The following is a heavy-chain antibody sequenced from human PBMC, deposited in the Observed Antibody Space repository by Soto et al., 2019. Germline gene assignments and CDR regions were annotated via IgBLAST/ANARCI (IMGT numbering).Heavy chain of an antibody. Sequence: QGQLVQSGVEVKKPGASVKVSCEASGYNFITYGITWVRQAPGQGLEWMGWIXXYXTNTDYAQKLQGRVTMTTDTXXXXXXXXXXXXXXXXXXXXXXXXXGSIYGFDAFDIWGQGTLVTVSS. CDR3: XXXGSIYGFDAFDI. CDR2: IXXYXTNT. V-gene: IGHV1-18*01. D-gene: IGHD3-10*01. CDR1: GYNFITYG. J-gene: IGHJ3*02.